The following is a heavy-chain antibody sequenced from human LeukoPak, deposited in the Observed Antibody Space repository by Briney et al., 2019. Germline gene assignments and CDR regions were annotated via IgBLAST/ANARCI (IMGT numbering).Heavy chain of an antibody. J-gene: IGHJ4*02. V-gene: IGHV3-30-3*01. D-gene: IGHD3-10*01. Sequence: GRSLRLSCAASGFTFSSYAMHWVRQAPGKGLEWVAVISYDGSNKYYADSVKGRFTISRDHSKNTLYLQMNSLRAEDTAVYYCAKDRGGSHDYGDSWGQGTLVTVSS. CDR2: ISYDGSNK. CDR3: AKDRGGSHDYGDS. CDR1: GFTFSSYA.